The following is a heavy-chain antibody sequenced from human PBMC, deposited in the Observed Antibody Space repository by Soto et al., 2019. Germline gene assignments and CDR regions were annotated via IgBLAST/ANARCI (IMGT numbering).Heavy chain of an antibody. Sequence: QVQLVQSGAEVKKPGASVKVSCKASGYTFTSYGISWVRQAPGQGLEWMGWISAYNGNTNYAQKLQGRVTMTTDTSTSTAYMELRSLRSGDTAVYYCARDSYYGDVDDDAFDIWGQGTMVTVSS. J-gene: IGHJ3*02. CDR2: ISAYNGNT. CDR3: ARDSYYGDVDDDAFDI. V-gene: IGHV1-18*01. D-gene: IGHD4-17*01. CDR1: GYTFTSYG.